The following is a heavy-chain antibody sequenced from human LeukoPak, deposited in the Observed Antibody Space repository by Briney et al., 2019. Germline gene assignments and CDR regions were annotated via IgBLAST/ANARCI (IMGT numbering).Heavy chain of an antibody. V-gene: IGHV4-31*03. CDR2: IYYSGST. J-gene: IGHJ6*02. Sequence: PSETLSLTCTVSGGSISSGGYYWSWIRQHPGKGLEWIGYIYYSGSTYYNPSLKSRVTISVDTSKNQFSLKLSSVTAADTAVYYCARDSRQDSSSWYFDYYYYYGMGVWGQGTTVTVSS. D-gene: IGHD6-13*01. CDR3: ARDSRQDSSSWYFDYYYYYGMGV. CDR1: GGSISSGGYY.